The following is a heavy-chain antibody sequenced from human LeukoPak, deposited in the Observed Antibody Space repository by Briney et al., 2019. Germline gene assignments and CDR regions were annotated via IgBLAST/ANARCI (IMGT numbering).Heavy chain of an antibody. V-gene: IGHV3-7*01. CDR2: IKQDGSEK. CDR3: AREAGYCSSTSCYTRGMNAFDI. Sequence: GGSLRLSCAASGFTFSSYAMSWVRQAPGKGLEWVANIKQDGSEKYYVDSVKGRFTISRDNAKNSLYLQMNSLRAEDTAVYYCAREAGYCSSTSCYTRGMNAFDIWGQGTMVTVSS. CDR1: GFTFSSYA. D-gene: IGHD2-2*02. J-gene: IGHJ3*02.